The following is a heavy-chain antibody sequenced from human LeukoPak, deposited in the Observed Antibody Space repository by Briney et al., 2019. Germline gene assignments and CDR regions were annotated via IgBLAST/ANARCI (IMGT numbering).Heavy chain of an antibody. CDR2: IIPIFGTA. V-gene: IGHV1-69*13. D-gene: IGHD1-26*01. CDR3: ARDSANLVGAANFDY. CDR1: GGTFSSYA. Sequence: ASVKVSCKASGGTFSSYAISWVRQAPGQGLEWMGGIIPIFGTANYAQKFQGRVTITADESTSTAYMELSSLRSEDTAVYYCARDSANLVGAANFDYWGQGTLVTVSS. J-gene: IGHJ4*02.